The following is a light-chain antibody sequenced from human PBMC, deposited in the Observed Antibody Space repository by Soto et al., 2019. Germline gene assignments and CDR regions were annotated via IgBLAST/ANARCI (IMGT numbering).Light chain of an antibody. Sequence: EIVLTQSPATPPLSPGERAPPTGRASQSVSSYLAWYQQKPGQATRLIISDASNRANGIPVRFSGSGAGTDFTLTLSSLEAEDSAVYYCQQRSNWHSITFGQGTRLEIK. V-gene: IGKV3D-11*02. CDR1: QSVSSY. CDR3: QQRSNWHSIT. J-gene: IGKJ5*01. CDR2: DAS.